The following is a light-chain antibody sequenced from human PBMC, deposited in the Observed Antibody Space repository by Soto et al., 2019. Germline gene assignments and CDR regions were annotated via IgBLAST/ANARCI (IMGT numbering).Light chain of an antibody. CDR2: AAS. CDR3: QKYDSVPT. Sequence: DIRMTQSLSSLSASVGDSFTITCRPSQGISNSLAWYPQKPGKVPKLLIHAASTLQSGVPSRFSGSGSGTDFTLTISSLQPEEVATYDCQKYDSVPTFGPGTKVDIK. CDR1: QGISNS. J-gene: IGKJ1*01. V-gene: IGKV1-27*01.